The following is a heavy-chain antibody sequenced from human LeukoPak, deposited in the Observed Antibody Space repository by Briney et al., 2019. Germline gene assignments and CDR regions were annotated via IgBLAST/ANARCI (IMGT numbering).Heavy chain of an antibody. CDR3: ASGVGAAIRAEYFQH. CDR1: GYTFTGYY. D-gene: IGHD2-2*02. V-gene: IGHV1-2*02. J-gene: IGHJ1*01. CDR2: INPNSGGT. Sequence: GASVKVSCKASGYTFTGYYMHWVRQAPGQGLEWMGWINPNSGGTNYAQKFQGRVTMTRDTSISTAYMELSRLRSDDTAVYYCASGVGAAIRAEYFQHWGQGTLVTVSS.